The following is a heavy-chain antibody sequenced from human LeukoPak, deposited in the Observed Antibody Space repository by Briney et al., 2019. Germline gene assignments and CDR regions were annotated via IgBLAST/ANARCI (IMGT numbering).Heavy chain of an antibody. D-gene: IGHD2-2*01. CDR1: GFTFSRYG. CDR3: GKDFSSTSYDYGMDV. Sequence: GGSLRLSCAASGFTFSRYGMHWVRQAPGKGLEWVAVISYDGSNKYYADSVKGRFTISRDNSKNTLYLQMNSLRAEDTAVYYCGKDFSSTSYDYGMDVWGQGTTVTVSS. CDR2: ISYDGSNK. J-gene: IGHJ6*02. V-gene: IGHV3-30*18.